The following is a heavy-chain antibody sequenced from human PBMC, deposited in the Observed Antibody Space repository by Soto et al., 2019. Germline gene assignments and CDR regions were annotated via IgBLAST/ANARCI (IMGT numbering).Heavy chain of an antibody. CDR1: GFTFSSYA. Sequence: GGSLRLSCAASGFTFSSYAMSWVRQAPGKGLEWVSAISGSGGSTYYADSVKGRFTISRDNSKNTLYLQMNSLRAEDTAVYYCAKDKGGYGVFDFSIGLYDWGKGTLVPVSS. J-gene: IGHJ4*02. D-gene: IGHD5-12*01. CDR3: AKDKGGYGVFDFSIGLYD. CDR2: ISGSGGST. V-gene: IGHV3-23*01.